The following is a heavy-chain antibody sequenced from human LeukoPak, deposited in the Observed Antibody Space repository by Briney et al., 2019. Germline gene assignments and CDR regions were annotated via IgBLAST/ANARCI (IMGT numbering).Heavy chain of an antibody. Sequence: SQTLSLTCAVSGGSISSGGYSWSWIRQPPGKGLEWIGYIYHSGSTYYNPSLKSRVTISVDRSKNQFSLKLSSVTAADTAVYYCARGARGLFDSFGELEDAFDIWGQGTMVTVSS. CDR2: IYHSGST. D-gene: IGHD3-10*01. J-gene: IGHJ3*02. CDR3: ARGARGLFDSFGELEDAFDI. V-gene: IGHV4-30-2*01. CDR1: GGSISSGGYS.